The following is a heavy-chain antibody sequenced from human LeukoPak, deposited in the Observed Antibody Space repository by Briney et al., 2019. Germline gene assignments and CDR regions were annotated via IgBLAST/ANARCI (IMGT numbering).Heavy chain of an antibody. CDR3: ARGERIWFGELSLDY. CDR1: GYTFTSYA. D-gene: IGHD3-10*01. CDR2: INAGNGNT. V-gene: IGHV1-3*01. Sequence: ASVKVSCKASGYTFTSYAMHWVRQAPGQRLEWMGWINAGNGNTKYSQKFQGRVTITRDTSASTAYMELSSLRSEDTAAYYCARGERIWFGELSLDYWGQGTLVTVSS. J-gene: IGHJ4*02.